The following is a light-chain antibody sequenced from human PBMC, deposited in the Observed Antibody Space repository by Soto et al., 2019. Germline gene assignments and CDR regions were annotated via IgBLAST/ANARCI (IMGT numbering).Light chain of an antibody. CDR3: QQSYNGIT. V-gene: IGKV1-39*01. Sequence: DIQMTQSPSSLSASVGDRVTITCRAGQNINNYLNWYQQKPGKAPKLLIFVASNLQSGVPPRFSGSGSGTDFTLTISSLRPEDFATYYCQQSYNGITVGQGTRLEIK. J-gene: IGKJ5*01. CDR2: VAS. CDR1: QNINNY.